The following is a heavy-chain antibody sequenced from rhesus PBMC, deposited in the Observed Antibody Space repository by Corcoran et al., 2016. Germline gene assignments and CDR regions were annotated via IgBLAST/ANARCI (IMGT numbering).Heavy chain of an antibody. J-gene: IGHJ4*01. Sequence: EVQLVETGGGLAQPGGSLKLSCVASGFIFSDHGMSWVGRAPGKGLEWVSAINTGGTSTYYADAVKGRFTVSRDNSKNTLSLQMNSLRDEDTAVYYCAKDGLESGSWYVLDYWGQGVLVTVSS. CDR3: AKDGLESGSWYVLDY. CDR2: INTGGTST. D-gene: IGHD6-25*01. CDR1: GFIFSDHG. V-gene: IGHV3S5*01.